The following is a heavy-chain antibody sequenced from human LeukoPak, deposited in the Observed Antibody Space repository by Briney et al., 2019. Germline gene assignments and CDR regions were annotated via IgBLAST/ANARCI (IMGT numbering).Heavy chain of an antibody. V-gene: IGHV4-61*02. CDR3: ARDRSGYSSSWYPYGEEYAFDI. Sequence: SETLSLTCIVSGDSINNDTYYWNWIRQPAGKGLEWIGRMYVSGSSNYNPALKSRVSISVDTSKSQFSLGLSSVTAADTAVYYCARDRSGYSSSWYPYGEEYAFDIWGQGTMVTVSS. CDR2: MYVSGSS. J-gene: IGHJ3*02. CDR1: GDSINNDTYY. D-gene: IGHD6-13*01.